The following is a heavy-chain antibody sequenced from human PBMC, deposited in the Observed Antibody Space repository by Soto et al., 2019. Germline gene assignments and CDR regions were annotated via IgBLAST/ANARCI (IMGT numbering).Heavy chain of an antibody. Sequence: QVQLVESGGGVVQPGRSLRLSCAASGFTFSSYPMHWVRQAPGKGLEWVAVISYDGSNKYYADSVKGRFTISRDDSKNTLYLQMNSRRAGDTAVYYCARDLGGTHDYWGQGTLVTVPS. J-gene: IGHJ4*02. CDR3: ARDLGGTHDY. CDR1: GFTFSSYP. V-gene: IGHV3-30-3*01. D-gene: IGHD1-26*01. CDR2: ISYDGSNK.